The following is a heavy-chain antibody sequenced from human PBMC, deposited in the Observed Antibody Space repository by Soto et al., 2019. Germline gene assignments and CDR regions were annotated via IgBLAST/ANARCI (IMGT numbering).Heavy chain of an antibody. CDR3: AREIVVARGASYFHY. Sequence: EVQLVESGGNLVQPGGSLRFSCVASGFTFSSYWMTWVRQAPGKGLEWVGNIKQDGGEKNYVDSVKGRFTMSRDNAKNSVYLQMNSLRAEDTAVYYCAREIVVARGASYFHYWGPGTLVTVSS. D-gene: IGHD2-2*01. CDR2: IKQDGGEK. V-gene: IGHV3-7*04. J-gene: IGHJ4*02. CDR1: GFTFSSYW.